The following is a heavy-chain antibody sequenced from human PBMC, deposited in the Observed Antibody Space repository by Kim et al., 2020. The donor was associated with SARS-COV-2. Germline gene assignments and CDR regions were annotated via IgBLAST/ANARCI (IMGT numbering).Heavy chain of an antibody. CDR3: ARESTVTTFLRYYYYGMDV. J-gene: IGHJ6*02. D-gene: IGHD4-17*01. Sequence: GRFTISRDNAKNSLYLQMNSLRAEDTAVYYCARESTVTTFLRYYYYGMDVWGQGTTVTVSS. V-gene: IGHV3-11*06.